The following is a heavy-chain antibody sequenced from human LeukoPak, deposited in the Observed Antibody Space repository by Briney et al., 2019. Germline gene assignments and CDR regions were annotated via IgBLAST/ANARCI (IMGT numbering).Heavy chain of an antibody. V-gene: IGHV4-30-2*01. D-gene: IGHD4-17*01. CDR1: GGSISSGSYS. Sequence: SETLSLTCAVSGGSISSGSYSWSWIRQPPGKGLEWIGYIYPRGSTYYNPSLKSRVILSLDKSANQFSLNLSSVTAADTAVYYCARSRTTVTLDYWGQGALVTVSS. CDR2: IYPRGST. CDR3: ARSRTTVTLDY. J-gene: IGHJ4*02.